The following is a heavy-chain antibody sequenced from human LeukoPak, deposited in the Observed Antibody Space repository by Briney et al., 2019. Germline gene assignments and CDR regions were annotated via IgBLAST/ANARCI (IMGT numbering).Heavy chain of an antibody. J-gene: IGHJ4*02. Sequence: GGSLRLSCAASGFTFSSYSMNWVRQAPGKGLEWVSSISSRSSYIYYADSVKGRFTISRDNAKNSLYLQMNSLRAEDTAVYYCARDLGGVDYWGQGTLVTISS. V-gene: IGHV3-21*01. CDR1: GFTFSSYS. D-gene: IGHD1-26*01. CDR2: ISSRSSYI. CDR3: ARDLGGVDY.